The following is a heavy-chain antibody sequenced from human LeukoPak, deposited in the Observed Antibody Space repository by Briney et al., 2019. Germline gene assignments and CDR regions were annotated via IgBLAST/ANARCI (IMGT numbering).Heavy chain of an antibody. Sequence: GRSLRLSCAASGFTFSSYDMHWVRQVTGKGLEWVSVIGTSGDTYYPGSVKGRFTISRENAKNSLYLQMNSLRAGDTAVYYCARASMVRGVTLYVFDIWGQGTMVTVSS. CDR2: IGTSGDT. D-gene: IGHD3-10*01. J-gene: IGHJ3*02. CDR1: GFTFSSYD. V-gene: IGHV3-13*04. CDR3: ARASMVRGVTLYVFDI.